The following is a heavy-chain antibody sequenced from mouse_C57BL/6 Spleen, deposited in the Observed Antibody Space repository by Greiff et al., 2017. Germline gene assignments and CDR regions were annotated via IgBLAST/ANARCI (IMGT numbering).Heavy chain of an antibody. V-gene: IGHV1-56*01. CDR2: IFPGSGST. CDR1: GYTFTSHW. J-gene: IGHJ3*01. Sequence: QVQLQQSGPELVRPGASVKISCKAPGYTFTSHWMQWVRQGPGQGLEWIGEIFPGSGSTYSNEKFKGKATLTVDTSSSTAYMQLSSLTSEDYSVYFCARYDYDGFAYWGQGTLVTVSA. CDR3: ARYDYDGFAY. D-gene: IGHD2-4*01.